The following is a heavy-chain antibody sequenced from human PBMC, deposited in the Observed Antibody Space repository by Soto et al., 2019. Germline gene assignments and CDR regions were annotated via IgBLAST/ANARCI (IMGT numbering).Heavy chain of an antibody. CDR2: ISYDGSNR. J-gene: IGHJ4*02. CDR1: GFTFNIHA. V-gene: IGHV3-30*18. Sequence: QVQLVESGGGVVQPGRSLRLSCAASGFTFNIHAMHWVRQAPGKGLEWVALISYDGSNRHYVDSVKGRFTISRDNCKNTLSLQMNSLRPEDTAVYYCVKDLRRGYFDYWGQGTLVTVSS. CDR3: VKDLRRGYFDY. D-gene: IGHD3-10*01.